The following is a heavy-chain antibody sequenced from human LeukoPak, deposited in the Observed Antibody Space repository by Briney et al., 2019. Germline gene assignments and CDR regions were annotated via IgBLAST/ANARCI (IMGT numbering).Heavy chain of an antibody. V-gene: IGHV4-59*01. CDR3: ARGDYAYFFDY. D-gene: IGHD4-17*01. Sequence: PSETLSLTCTVSGGSISTYSWTWIRQPPGKGLEWIGYIYYDGSTNSNPSLKSRVTISVDTSRNQFSLKLSSVTAADTAVYYCARGDYAYFFDYWGLGTLVTVSS. CDR2: IYYDGST. CDR1: GGSISTYS. J-gene: IGHJ4*02.